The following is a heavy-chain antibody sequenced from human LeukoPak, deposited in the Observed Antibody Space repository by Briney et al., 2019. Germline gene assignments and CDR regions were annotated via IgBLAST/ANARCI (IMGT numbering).Heavy chain of an antibody. Sequence: ASVKVSCKASGYTFTSYDINWVRQATGQGLEWMGWMSPNSGNTGYAQKFQGRVTMTRNTSISTAYMELSSLRSEDTAVYYCARVRRYSGSYGLDYWGQGTLVTVSS. D-gene: IGHD1-26*01. CDR3: ARVRRYSGSYGLDY. J-gene: IGHJ4*02. CDR2: MSPNSGNT. V-gene: IGHV1-8*01. CDR1: GYTFTSYD.